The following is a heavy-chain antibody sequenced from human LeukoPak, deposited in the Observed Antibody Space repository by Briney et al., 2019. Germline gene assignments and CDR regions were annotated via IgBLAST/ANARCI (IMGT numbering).Heavy chain of an antibody. Sequence: SVKVSCKASGCTFSSYAISWVRQAPGQGLEWMGGIIPIFGTANYAQKFQGRVTITADESTSTAYMELSSLRSEDTAVYYCASGGDCSSTSCYTNYYYYYGMDVWGQGTTVTVSS. D-gene: IGHD2-2*02. CDR1: GCTFSSYA. J-gene: IGHJ6*02. CDR2: IIPIFGTA. V-gene: IGHV1-69*13. CDR3: ASGGDCSSTSCYTNYYYYYGMDV.